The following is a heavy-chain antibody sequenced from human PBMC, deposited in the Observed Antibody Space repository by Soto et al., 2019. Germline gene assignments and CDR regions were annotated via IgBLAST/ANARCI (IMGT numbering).Heavy chain of an antibody. V-gene: IGHV4-59*08. D-gene: IGHD2-8*01. CDR3: ARLKYAADFDD. J-gene: IGHJ4*02. CDR2: IYYSGST. Sequence: SETLSLTCTVSGGSISSYYWSWIRQPPGKGLEWIGYIYYSGSTNYNPSLKSRVTISVDTSKNQFSLKLNSVTAADTAVYYCARLKYAADFDDWGQGTRVTVSS. CDR1: GGSISSYY.